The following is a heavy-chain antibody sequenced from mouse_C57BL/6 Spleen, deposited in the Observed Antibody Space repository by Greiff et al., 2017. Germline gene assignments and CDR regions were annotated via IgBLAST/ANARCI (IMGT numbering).Heavy chain of an antibody. CDR1: GYTFTSYG. CDR3: ARSTDSYYFDY. D-gene: IGHD2-4*01. CDR2: IYPRSGNT. V-gene: IGHV1-81*01. J-gene: IGHJ2*01. Sequence: QVQLQQSGAELARPGASVKLSCKASGYTFTSYGISWVKQRTGQGLEWIGEIYPRSGNTYYNEKFKGKATQTADKSSSTAYMEHRSLTSEDSAVYFCARSTDSYYFDYWGQGTTLTVSS.